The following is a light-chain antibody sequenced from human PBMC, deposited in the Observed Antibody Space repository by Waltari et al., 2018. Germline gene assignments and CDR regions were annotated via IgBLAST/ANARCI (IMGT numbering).Light chain of an antibody. V-gene: IGLV4-69*01. CDR1: TDHSTHA. Sequence: QLVLTQSPSASASLGASVRLTCPLSTDHSTHAIAWHQQKPGKGPRYLMKIASNAGHFKGDGVPDRFSGSSSGTERYLTISSLQSDDEADYYCQTWVSGIRVIFGGGTKLTVL. J-gene: IGLJ2*01. CDR2: IASNAGH. CDR3: QTWVSGIRVI.